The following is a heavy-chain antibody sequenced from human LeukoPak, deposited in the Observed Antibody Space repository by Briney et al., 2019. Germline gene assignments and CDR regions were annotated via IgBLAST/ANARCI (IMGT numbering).Heavy chain of an antibody. CDR1: GFTFSNYA. Sequence: GGSLRLSCAASGFTFSNYAMTWVRQAPGKGLEWVANIKQDGSEKYYVDSVKGRFTISRDNAKSSLYLQMNSLRAEDTAVYYCARIRYSSSCYCFDPWSQGTLVTVSS. J-gene: IGHJ5*02. V-gene: IGHV3-7*04. CDR3: ARIRYSSSCYCFDP. CDR2: IKQDGSEK. D-gene: IGHD6-13*01.